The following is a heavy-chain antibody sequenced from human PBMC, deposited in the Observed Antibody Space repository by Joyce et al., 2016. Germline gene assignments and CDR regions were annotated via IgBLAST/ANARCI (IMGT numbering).Heavy chain of an antibody. CDR2: IIPLFGRS. CDR3: ARGPIVVVAGNSDFYHGMDI. V-gene: IGHV1-69*14. CDR1: GGTFSSYA. J-gene: IGHJ6*02. D-gene: IGHD3-22*01. Sequence: QVQLEQSGAEAKTPGSSVTVSCKALGGTFSSYAISWVRQAPGQGLEWMGGIIPLFGRSNSAEKFQGRLTIVADRSTGTAYMELSSLRPDDTAVYYCARGPIVVVAGNSDFYHGMDIWGQGTTVTVSS.